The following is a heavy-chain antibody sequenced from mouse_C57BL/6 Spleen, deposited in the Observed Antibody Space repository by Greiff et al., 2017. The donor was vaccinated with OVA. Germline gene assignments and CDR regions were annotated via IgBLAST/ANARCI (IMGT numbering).Heavy chain of an antibody. V-gene: IGHV1-15*01. CDR1: GYTSTDYE. CDR2: IVPETGGT. CDR3: TRGPYYGSSYYFDY. J-gene: IGHJ2*01. D-gene: IGHD1-1*01. Sequence: QQSGAELVRPGASVTLSCKASGYTSTDYEMHWVKQTPVHGLVRIGAIVPETGGTAYNQKFKGKAILTADKPSSTAYMELRSLTSEDSAVYYCTRGPYYGSSYYFDYWGQGTTLTVSS.